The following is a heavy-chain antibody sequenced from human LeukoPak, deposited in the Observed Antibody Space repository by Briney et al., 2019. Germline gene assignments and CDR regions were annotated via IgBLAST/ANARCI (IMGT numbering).Heavy chain of an antibody. CDR2: FDPEDGET. J-gene: IGHJ4*02. D-gene: IGHD1-26*01. CDR1: GYTLTELS. CDR3: ATGPMKRGEDSGSYSPLGY. V-gene: IGHV1-24*01. Sequence: ASVKVSCKVSGYTLTELSMHWVRQAPGKGLEWMGGFDPEDGETIYAQKFQGRVTMTEDTSTDTAYMELSSLRSEDTAVYYCATGPMKRGEDSGSYSPLGYWGQGTLVTVSS.